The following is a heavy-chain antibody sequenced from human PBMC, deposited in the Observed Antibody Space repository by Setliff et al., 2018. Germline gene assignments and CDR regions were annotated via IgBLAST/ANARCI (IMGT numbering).Heavy chain of an antibody. J-gene: IGHJ4*01. CDR1: GFTFNTDA. CDR2: IWYDGSHP. D-gene: IGHD4-17*01. Sequence: LRLSCAAFGFTFNTDAMHWVRQAPGKGLEWVAVIWYDGSHPNYADSVKGRFTISRDNSKNTLYLQMNSLRPEDTAVYFCAREARHFGDFDFDFWGQGTLVTVSS. CDR3: AREARHFGDFDFDF. V-gene: IGHV3-33*08.